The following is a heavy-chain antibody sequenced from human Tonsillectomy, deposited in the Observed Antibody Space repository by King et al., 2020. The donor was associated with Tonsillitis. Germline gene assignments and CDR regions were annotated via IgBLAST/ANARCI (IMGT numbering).Heavy chain of an antibody. CDR1: GFTFSSYT. J-gene: IGHJ6*02. Sequence: VQLVESGGGLVKPGGSLRLSCAASGFTFSSYTMNWVRQAPGKGLEWVSSISSSSSYTYYADSVKGRFTISRDNAKNSLYLQMNSLRAEDTAVYYCAGDRGSGWYGAFYYYGKDVWGQGTTVTVSS. CDR3: AGDRGSGWYGAFYYYGKDV. D-gene: IGHD6-19*01. V-gene: IGHV3-21*01. CDR2: ISSSSSYT.